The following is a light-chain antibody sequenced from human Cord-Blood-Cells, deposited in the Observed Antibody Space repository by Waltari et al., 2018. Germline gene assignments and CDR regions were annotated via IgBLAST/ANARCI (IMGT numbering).Light chain of an antibody. V-gene: IGLV5-45*02. CDR2: YKADSDK. J-gene: IGLJ3*02. CDR3: MIWHSSAWV. CDR1: SGINVGTYW. Sequence: QAVLTQPSSLSASPGASASLTCTLRSGINVGTYWIYCHQQKPGSPPQYLLRYKADSDKQQGSGVPSRFSGSKDASANAGILLISGLQSEDEADYYCMIWHSSAWVFGGGTKLTVL.